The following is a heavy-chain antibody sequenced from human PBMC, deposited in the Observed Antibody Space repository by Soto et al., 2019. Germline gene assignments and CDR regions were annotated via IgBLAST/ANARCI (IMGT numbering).Heavy chain of an antibody. J-gene: IGHJ4*02. CDR3: ASRGYHYGSGSYPLDY. V-gene: IGHV4-59*08. CDR2: MYNSGRT. D-gene: IGHD3-10*01. Sequence: QVQLQESGPGLVKPSETLSLTCTVSGGSISNYYWTWIRQPPGKGLEWIGFMYNSGRTHYNPSLKSRVTISLDTSKNQFSLNLRSVTAADTAVYYCASRGYHYGSGSYPLDYWGQGTLVAVSS. CDR1: GGSISNYY.